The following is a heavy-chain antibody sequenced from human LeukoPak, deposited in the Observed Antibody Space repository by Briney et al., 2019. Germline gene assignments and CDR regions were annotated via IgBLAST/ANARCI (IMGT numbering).Heavy chain of an antibody. Sequence: SETLSLTCTVSGVSISSYYWSWIRQPPGKGLEWIGYIYYSGSINYNPSLKSRVTISVDTSKNQFSLKLSSVTAADTAVYYCATRRLRNGPLLGFDPWGQGTLVTVSS. V-gene: IGHV4-59*12. J-gene: IGHJ5*02. CDR3: ATRRLRNGPLLGFDP. CDR2: IYYSGSI. CDR1: GVSISSYY. D-gene: IGHD2/OR15-2a*01.